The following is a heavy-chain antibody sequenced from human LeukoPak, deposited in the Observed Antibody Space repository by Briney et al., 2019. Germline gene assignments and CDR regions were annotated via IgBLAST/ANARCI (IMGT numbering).Heavy chain of an antibody. CDR3: AIGAVAGTLGY. D-gene: IGHD6-19*01. V-gene: IGHV3-23*01. CDR2: ISCSGGST. Sequence: GGSLRLFCAASGFTFSSYAMSWVRQAPGKGLDWVSAISCSGGSTYYADSVKGRFTISRDNSKNTLYLQMNSLRAEDTAVYYCAIGAVAGTLGYWGQGTLVTVYS. J-gene: IGHJ4*02. CDR1: GFTFSSYA.